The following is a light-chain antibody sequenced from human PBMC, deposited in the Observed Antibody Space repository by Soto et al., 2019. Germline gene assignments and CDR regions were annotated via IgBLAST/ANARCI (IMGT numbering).Light chain of an antibody. CDR3: EQYNNVPRT. CDR1: QDITKY. CDR2: DVS. Sequence: DIQMTQSPSSLSASVGDRVTITCQASQDITKYLNWYQQKPGKAPKLLINDVSNLETGVPSRFSGSGSGTEFTFTISSLQPEDLATYYCEQYNNVPRTFGPGTKVDIK. J-gene: IGKJ3*01. V-gene: IGKV1-33*01.